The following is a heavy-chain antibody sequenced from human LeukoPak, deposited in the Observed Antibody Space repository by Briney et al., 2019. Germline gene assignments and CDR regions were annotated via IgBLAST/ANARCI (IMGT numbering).Heavy chain of an antibody. Sequence: GGSLRLSCAASGFTFTTYWMSWVRQAPGKGLEWVSTISGSGGATYYADSVKGRFTISRDNAKNSLYLQMNSLRAEDTAVYYCAELGITMIGGVWGKGTTVTISS. V-gene: IGHV3-21*01. CDR2: ISGSGGAT. CDR3: AELGITMIGGV. J-gene: IGHJ6*04. CDR1: GFTFTTYW. D-gene: IGHD3-10*02.